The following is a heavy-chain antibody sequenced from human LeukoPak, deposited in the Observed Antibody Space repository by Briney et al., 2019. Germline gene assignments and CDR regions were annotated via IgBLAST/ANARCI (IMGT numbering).Heavy chain of an antibody. CDR3: GTTGSY. Sequence: GGSLRLSCAASGLIFSRYIMHWVGQAPGKGLEWLAVISDDGSDVYYADSVRGRFTISRDNSKNTLDLEVNSLKPDDTAVYYCGTTGSYWGQGTLVTVSS. CDR2: ISDDGSDV. D-gene: IGHD2-8*02. CDR1: GLIFSRYI. J-gene: IGHJ4*02. V-gene: IGHV3-30-3*01.